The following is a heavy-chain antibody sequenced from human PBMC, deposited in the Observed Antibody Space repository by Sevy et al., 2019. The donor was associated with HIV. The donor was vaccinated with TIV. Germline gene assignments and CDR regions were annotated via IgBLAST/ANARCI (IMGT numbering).Heavy chain of an antibody. D-gene: IGHD3-3*01. J-gene: IGHJ5*02. Sequence: SETLSLTCTVSGGSISSSSYYWGWIRQPPGKGLEGIGCIYYSGIPYYNPSLKSRVTISVDTSKNQFSLKLSAVTAADTAVHYCAGASITIFGVVSGRVRWFDPWGQGTLVTVSS. CDR3: AGASITIFGVVSGRVRWFDP. CDR2: IYYSGIP. CDR1: GGSISSSSYY. V-gene: IGHV4-39*01.